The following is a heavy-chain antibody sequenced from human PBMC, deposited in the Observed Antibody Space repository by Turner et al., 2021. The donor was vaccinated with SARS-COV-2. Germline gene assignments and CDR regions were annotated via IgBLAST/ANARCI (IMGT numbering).Heavy chain of an antibody. Sequence: QVQLVQSGAEVKKPGSSVKVSCKASGGTFSSYAIICVRQASGQGLEGRGGIITIFGTANYAQKFQGRVTITADESTSTAYMELSSLRSEDTAVYYCARVGHYDSSGYYLDYWGQGTLVTVSS. CDR3: ARVGHYDSSGYYLDY. J-gene: IGHJ4*02. CDR1: GGTFSSYA. V-gene: IGHV1-69*01. CDR2: IITIFGTA. D-gene: IGHD3-22*01.